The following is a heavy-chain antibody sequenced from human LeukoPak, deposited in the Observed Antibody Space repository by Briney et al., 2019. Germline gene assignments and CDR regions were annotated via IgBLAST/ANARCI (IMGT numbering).Heavy chain of an antibody. CDR1: GYTFTAYY. CDR3: ASIDFWSGYAHFDY. J-gene: IGHJ4*02. CDR2: INPNSGGT. V-gene: IGHV1-2*02. Sequence: ASVKVSWKASGYTFTAYYMHWVRQAPGQGLEWMGWINPNSGGTNSPQKFQDRVTMTRDTSISTIYMELSGLRSDDTAVYYCASIDFWSGYAHFDYWGQGTLVTVSS. D-gene: IGHD3-3*01.